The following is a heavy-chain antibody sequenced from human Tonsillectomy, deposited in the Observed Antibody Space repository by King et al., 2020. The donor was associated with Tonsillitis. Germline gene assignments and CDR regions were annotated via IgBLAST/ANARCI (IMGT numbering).Heavy chain of an antibody. D-gene: IGHD1-26*01. Sequence: QVQLVESGGAVVQPGGSLRLSCAASGFTFSDYAAHWVRQAPGKGLEWVAVISYHGSEKYYADSVQGRFTISRDTSMDTVYLQMHSLRPDDTAVYYCARDRSAVVGTNYFGSWGRGTLVTVSS. CDR2: ISYHGSEK. J-gene: IGHJ4*02. V-gene: IGHV3-30*04. CDR1: GFTFSDYA. CDR3: ARDRSAVVGTNYFGS.